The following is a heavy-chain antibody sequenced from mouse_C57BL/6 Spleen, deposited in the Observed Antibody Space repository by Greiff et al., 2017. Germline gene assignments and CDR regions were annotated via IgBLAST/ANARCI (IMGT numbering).Heavy chain of an antibody. CDR2: IDPATGGT. CDR3: TRDYYVSSPSWFAY. CDR1: GYTFTDYE. D-gene: IGHD1-1*01. Sequence: VQLQQSGTELVRPGASVTLSFKASGYTFTDYEMHWVKQTPVHGLEWIAAIDPATGGTAYNQKFKGQAILTADKASRTAYMELRSLTSVDSAVYYCTRDYYVSSPSWFAYWGQGTLVTVSA. V-gene: IGHV1-15*01. J-gene: IGHJ3*01.